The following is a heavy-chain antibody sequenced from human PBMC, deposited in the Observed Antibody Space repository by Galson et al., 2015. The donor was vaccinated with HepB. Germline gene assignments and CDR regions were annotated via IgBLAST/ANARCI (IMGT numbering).Heavy chain of an antibody. D-gene: IGHD3-22*01. CDR3: TRRRYDGSGYLFDY. J-gene: IGHJ4*02. Sequence: SLRLSCAASGFTFSDSTMHWVRQAPGKGLEWVGHVRSRPNNYATAYAASLRCRFTISRDDSRDTAYLQMNSLKTEDTAVYYCTRRRYDGSGYLFDYWGQGTLVTVSS. V-gene: IGHV3-73*01. CDR2: VRSRPNNYAT. CDR1: GFTFSDST.